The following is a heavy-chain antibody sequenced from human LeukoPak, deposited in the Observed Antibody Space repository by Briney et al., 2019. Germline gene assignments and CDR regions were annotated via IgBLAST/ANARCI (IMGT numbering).Heavy chain of an antibody. CDR3: ASLAVAGHLYYYYGMDV. Sequence: GGSLRLSCAASGFTFSSYAMSWVRQAPGKGLEWVSAISGSGGSTYYADSVKGRFTISRDNSKNTLYLQMNSLRAGDTAVYYCASLAVAGHLYYYYGMDVWGQGTTVTVSS. CDR2: ISGSGGST. CDR1: GFTFSSYA. V-gene: IGHV3-23*01. J-gene: IGHJ6*02. D-gene: IGHD6-19*01.